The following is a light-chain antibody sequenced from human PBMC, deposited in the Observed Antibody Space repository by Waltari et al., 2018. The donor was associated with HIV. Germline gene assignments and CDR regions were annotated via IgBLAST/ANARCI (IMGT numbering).Light chain of an antibody. CDR3: VGWDASLSAYV. CDR1: SSTIGNDN. Sequence: QSLLPQPTSASGTPRQGVTISCSGSSSTIGNDNVSWYQQLPGTTPQLPIYKNIQRPSGVPDRFAGSKAGTSAYLAISGLRSEDEADYYCVGWDASLSAYVFGAGTKVTVL. J-gene: IGLJ1*01. V-gene: IGLV1-47*01. CDR2: KNI.